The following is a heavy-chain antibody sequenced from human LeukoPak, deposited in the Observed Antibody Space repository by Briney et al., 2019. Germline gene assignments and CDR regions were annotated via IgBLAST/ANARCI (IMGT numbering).Heavy chain of an antibody. CDR1: GYTFTSYY. CDR3: ASSSVGPAGGPIVVMGY. Sequence: ASVKVSCKASGYTFTSYYVHWVRQAPGQGLEWMGIINPSGGSTSYAQKFQGRVTMTRDMSTSTVYMELSSLRSEDTAVYYCASSSVGPAGGPIVVMGYWGQGTLVTVSS. J-gene: IGHJ4*02. V-gene: IGHV1-46*01. CDR2: INPSGGST. D-gene: IGHD3-22*01.